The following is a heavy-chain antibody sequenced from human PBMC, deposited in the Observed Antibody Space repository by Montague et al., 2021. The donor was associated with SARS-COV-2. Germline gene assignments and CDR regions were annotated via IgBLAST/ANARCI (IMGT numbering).Heavy chain of an antibody. V-gene: IGHV2-70*01. J-gene: IGHJ2*01. Sequence: LEQVKPTQTLTLTCTFSGFSVSTSGLCVSWIRQPPGKALEWLALIGWDDDTYYSTSLKTRLAISKDTSKNQVVLTMTDMDPVDTGTYYCARIPEYSSGGGPDWYFDLWGRGTLVTVSS. CDR2: IGWDDDT. CDR3: ARIPEYSSGGGPDWYFDL. CDR1: GFSVSTSGLC. D-gene: IGHD6-19*01.